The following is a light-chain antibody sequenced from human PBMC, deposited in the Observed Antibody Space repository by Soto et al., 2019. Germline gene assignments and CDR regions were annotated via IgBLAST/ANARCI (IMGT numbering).Light chain of an antibody. CDR2: DAS. J-gene: IGKJ2*01. Sequence: EIVLTQSPATLSLSPGERATLSCRASQSVSSYLAWYQQKPGQAPRLLIYDASKRPTGIPARFSGSGSGTDFALTISRLEPEDFAVYYCQQRSNWPRGTFGQGTKLEIK. CDR1: QSVSSY. CDR3: QQRSNWPRGT. V-gene: IGKV3-11*01.